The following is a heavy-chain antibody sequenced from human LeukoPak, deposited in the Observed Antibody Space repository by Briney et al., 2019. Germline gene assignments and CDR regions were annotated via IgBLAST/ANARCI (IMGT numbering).Heavy chain of an antibody. J-gene: IGHJ5*02. CDR1: GGTFISYA. CDR3: ASQGDTAMVTSLNWFDP. V-gene: IGHV1-69*13. CDR2: IIPIFGTA. D-gene: IGHD5-18*01. Sequence: SVKVSCKASGGTFISYAISWVRQAPGQGLEWMGGIIPIFGTANYAQKFQGRVTITADESTSTAYMELSSLRSEDTAVYYCASQGDTAMVTSLNWFDPWGQGTLVTVSS.